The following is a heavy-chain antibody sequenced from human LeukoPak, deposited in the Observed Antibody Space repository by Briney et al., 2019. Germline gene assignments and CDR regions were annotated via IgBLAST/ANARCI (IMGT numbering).Heavy chain of an antibody. J-gene: IGHJ4*02. D-gene: IGHD5-18*01. Sequence: SETLSLTSAVYGGSFSGYYWSWIRQPPGKGPEWIGEINHSGSTNYNPSLKSRVTISVDTSKNQFSLKLSSVTAADTAVYYCARGRSGYSYGPRFDYWGQGTLVTVSS. CDR3: ARGRSGYSYGPRFDY. CDR2: INHSGST. V-gene: IGHV4-34*01. CDR1: GGSFSGYY.